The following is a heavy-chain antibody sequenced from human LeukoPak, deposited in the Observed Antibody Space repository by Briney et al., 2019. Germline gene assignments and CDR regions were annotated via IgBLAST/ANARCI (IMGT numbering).Heavy chain of an antibody. CDR1: GYSISSGYY. J-gene: IGHJ3*02. CDR3: ARHGGVVRGEGRDAFDI. Sequence: SETLSLTCTVSGYSISSGYYWGWIRQPPGKGLEWIGSIYHSGVTDYNPSLRSRVTISLDTSKNQFSLRLSSVTAADTAVYYCARHGGVVRGEGRDAFDIWGQGTMVTVSS. V-gene: IGHV4-38-2*02. CDR2: IYHSGVT. D-gene: IGHD3-10*01.